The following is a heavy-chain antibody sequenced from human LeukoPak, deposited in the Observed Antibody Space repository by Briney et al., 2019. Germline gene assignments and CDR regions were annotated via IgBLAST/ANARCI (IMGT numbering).Heavy chain of an antibody. Sequence: ASVKVSCKASGYTFTSYAMNWVRQAPGQGLEWMGWINTNTGNPTYAQGFTGRFVFSLDTSVSPAYLQISSLKAEGTAVYYCARSGGYCSSTSCYYYYMDVWGKGTTVTVSS. CDR1: GYTFTSYA. CDR2: INTNTGNP. J-gene: IGHJ6*03. CDR3: ARSGGYCSSTSCYYYYMDV. V-gene: IGHV7-4-1*02. D-gene: IGHD2-2*01.